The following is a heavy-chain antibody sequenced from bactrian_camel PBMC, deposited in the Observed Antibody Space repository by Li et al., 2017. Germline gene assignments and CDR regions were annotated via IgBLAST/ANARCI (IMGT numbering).Heavy chain of an antibody. CDR1: GLTYGSYC. D-gene: IGHD1*01. Sequence: HVQLVESGGGSLQAGGSLRLSCTDSGLTYGSYCLGWFRQAVGKEREGVAAVFPGAGVTYYADSVKGRFTISKDSKNTFYLQMNQLKPEDTAMYYCAASRWVTWARELLESDFHFWGQGTQVTVS. V-gene: IGHV3S1*01. CDR3: AASRWVTWARELLESDFHF. CDR2: VFPGAGVT. J-gene: IGHJ6*01.